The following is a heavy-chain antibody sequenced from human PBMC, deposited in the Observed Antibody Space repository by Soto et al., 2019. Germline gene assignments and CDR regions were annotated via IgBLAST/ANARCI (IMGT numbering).Heavy chain of an antibody. CDR1: GGTFSSYT. J-gene: IGHJ4*02. V-gene: IGHV1-69*02. CDR3: AEEGSCSGSDY. CDR2: IIPILGIA. D-gene: IGHD2-15*01. Sequence: QVQLVQSGAEVKKPGSSVKVSCKASGGTFSSYTISWVRQAPGQGLEWMGRIIPILGIANYAPKIQGRVKVTGGKTTSTANMELRMLRAEDTDGYYCAEEGSCSGSDYWGQGTLVTVSS.